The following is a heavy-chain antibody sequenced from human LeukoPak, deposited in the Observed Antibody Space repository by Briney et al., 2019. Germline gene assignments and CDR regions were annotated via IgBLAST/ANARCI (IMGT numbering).Heavy chain of an antibody. CDR3: ARSGSSGWTEFDF. J-gene: IGHJ4*02. Sequence: SETLSLTCTVSGGSISSSSYYWGWIRQPPGKGLEWIGSIYYSGSTYYNPSLKSRVTISVDTSKNQFSLKLSSVTAADTAVYYCARSGSSGWTEFDFWGRGTLVTVSS. D-gene: IGHD6-19*01. CDR1: GGSISSSSYY. V-gene: IGHV4-39*01. CDR2: IYYSGST.